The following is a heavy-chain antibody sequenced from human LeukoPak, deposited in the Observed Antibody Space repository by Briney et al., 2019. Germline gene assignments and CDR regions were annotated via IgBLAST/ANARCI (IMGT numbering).Heavy chain of an antibody. V-gene: IGHV4-4*07. CDR3: ARVGDYALKD. CDR1: GGAITSYH. Sequence: SETLSLTCTVSGGAITSYHWSWIRQPAGKGLEWIGRFHTSGSTNYNPPLKSRVTMSVDTSKNQFSLKLSSVTAADTAVYYCARVGDYALKDWGQGTLVTVSS. J-gene: IGHJ4*02. CDR2: FHTSGST. D-gene: IGHD3-16*01.